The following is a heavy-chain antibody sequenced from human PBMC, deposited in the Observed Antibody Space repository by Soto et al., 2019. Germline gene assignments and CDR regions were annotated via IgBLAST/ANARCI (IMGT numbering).Heavy chain of an antibody. D-gene: IGHD3-10*01. CDR3: ARAWCVDFVYYFDY. V-gene: IGHV1-18*01. CDR1: GYTFTNYA. CDR2: ISAYNGNT. Sequence: QVQLVQSGAEVKKPGASVKVSCKASGYTFTNYAISWVRQAPGQGLEWMGWISAYNGNTNYAQKLQGRVTMTTDTATSSASMELRSLSSDDTAVYYCARAWCVDFVYYFDYWGQGTLVTVSS. J-gene: IGHJ4*02.